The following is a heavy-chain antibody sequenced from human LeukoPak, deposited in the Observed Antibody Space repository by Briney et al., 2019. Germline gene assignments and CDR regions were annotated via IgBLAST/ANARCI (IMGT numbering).Heavy chain of an antibody. Sequence: ASVKVSCKASGYHLTGYYMHWVRQAPGQGLEWMGWISAYNGNTNYAQKLQGRVTMTTDTSTSTAYMELRSLRSDDTAVYYCARVGALYYYYYGMDVWGQGTTVTVSS. CDR2: ISAYNGNT. J-gene: IGHJ6*02. CDR3: ARVGALYYYYYGMDV. V-gene: IGHV1-18*04. CDR1: GYHLTGYY.